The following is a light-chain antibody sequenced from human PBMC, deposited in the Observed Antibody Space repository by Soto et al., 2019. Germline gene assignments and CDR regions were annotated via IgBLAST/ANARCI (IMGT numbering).Light chain of an antibody. CDR3: CSYAGSYPLV. V-gene: IGLV2-11*01. J-gene: IGLJ3*02. CDR1: SSDVGGYNY. CDR2: DVS. Sequence: QSALTQPRSVSGSPGQSVTISCTGTSSDVGGYNYVSWYQQHPGKAPKLMIYDVSKRPSGVPDRFSGSKSGNTASLTISGLQAEDEADYYCCSYAGSYPLVFGGGTXXTVL.